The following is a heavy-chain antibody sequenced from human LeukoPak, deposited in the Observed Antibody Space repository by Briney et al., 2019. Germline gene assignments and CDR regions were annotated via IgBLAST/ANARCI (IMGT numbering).Heavy chain of an antibody. J-gene: IGHJ5*02. CDR3: AKDSSSWSGGWFDP. CDR2: ISGSGGST. CDR1: GFXFSSYD. Sequence: GGSLRLSCAASGFXFSSYDIRWVRKAPGKGLEWVSAISGSGGSTYYADSVKGRFTISRDNSKNTLYLQMNSLRAEDTAVYYCAKDSSSWSGGWFDPWGQGTLVTVSS. V-gene: IGHV3-23*01. D-gene: IGHD6-13*01.